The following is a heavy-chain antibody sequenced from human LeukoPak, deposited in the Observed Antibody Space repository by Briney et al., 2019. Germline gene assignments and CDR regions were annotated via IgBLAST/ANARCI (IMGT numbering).Heavy chain of an antibody. CDR1: GGSINSYY. J-gene: IGHJ4*02. CDR3: ARVTGYMTEDYFDY. D-gene: IGHD6-13*01. V-gene: IGHV4-59*01. Sequence: PSETLSLTCTVSGGSINSYYWSWIRQPPGKGLEGIGYIYYSGSTNYNPSLKSRVTISVDTSKNQFSLRLSSVTAADTAVYYCARVTGYMTEDYFDYWGQGTLITVSS. CDR2: IYYSGST.